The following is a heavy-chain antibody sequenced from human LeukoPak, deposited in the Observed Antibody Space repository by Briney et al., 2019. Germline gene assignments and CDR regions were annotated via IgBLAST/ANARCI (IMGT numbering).Heavy chain of an antibody. CDR2: IYSGGST. Sequence: GGSLRLSCAASGFTVGTNYMSWVRQAPGKGLEWVSVIYSGGSTYYADSVMGRFTISGDNSKNTLYLQMNSLRAEDTAVYYCVRRQPKGYDSSGYFLNDAFDIWGQGTMVTVSS. CDR3: VRRQPKGYDSSGYFLNDAFDI. J-gene: IGHJ3*02. D-gene: IGHD3-22*01. V-gene: IGHV3-66*01. CDR1: GFTVGTNY.